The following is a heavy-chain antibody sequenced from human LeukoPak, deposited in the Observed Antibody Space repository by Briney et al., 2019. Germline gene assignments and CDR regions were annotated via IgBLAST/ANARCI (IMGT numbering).Heavy chain of an antibody. V-gene: IGHV4-34*01. CDR2: INHSGST. J-gene: IGHJ4*02. CDR3: AISNDYGDYVIDY. Sequence: SETLSLTCAVYGGSFSGYYWSWIRQPPGKGLEWIGKINHSGSTNYNPSLKSRVTISVDTSKNQFSLKLSSVTAADTAVYYCAISNDYGDYVIDYWGQGTLVTVSS. D-gene: IGHD4-17*01. CDR1: GGSFSGYY.